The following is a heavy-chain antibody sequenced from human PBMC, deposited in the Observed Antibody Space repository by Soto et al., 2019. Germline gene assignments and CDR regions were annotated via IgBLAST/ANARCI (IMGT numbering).Heavy chain of an antibody. J-gene: IGHJ6*02. CDR2: IRTKSNNFAT. CDR1: GFTLSGSD. Sequence: GGSLRLSCAASGFTLSGSDIHWVRQASGKGLEWVGRIRTKSNNFATSYAESVRGRFTISRDDSDNTASLQMSSLKTEDTAIYFCRRHQEGRSMVFYVRDVWGQGTTVTVSS. D-gene: IGHD3-10*01. V-gene: IGHV3-73*01. CDR3: RRHQEGRSMVFYVRDV.